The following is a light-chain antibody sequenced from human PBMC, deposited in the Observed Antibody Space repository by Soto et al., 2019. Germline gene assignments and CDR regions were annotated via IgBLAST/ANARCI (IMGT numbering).Light chain of an antibody. CDR2: GAS. Sequence: SPTHLSSSAGERATLSCRASESVSSSYLAWYQQKPGQAPRLLIFGASSRATGIPDRFSGSGSGTDFTLTISSLEPEVYAVYYCHKYGSSSTFGRGTKLDIK. V-gene: IGKV3-20*01. CDR3: HKYGSSST. CDR1: ESVSSSY. J-gene: IGKJ4*01.